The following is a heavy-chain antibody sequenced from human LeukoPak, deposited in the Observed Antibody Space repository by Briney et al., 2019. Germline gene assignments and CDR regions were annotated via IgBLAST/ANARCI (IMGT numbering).Heavy chain of an antibody. V-gene: IGHV1-18*01. CDR1: GYTFTSYG. J-gene: IGHJ4*02. CDR3: ARADIVVVVAATSDFDY. Sequence: EASVKVSCKASGYTFTSYGISWVRQAPGQGLEWMGWISAYNGNTNYAQKLQGRVTMTTDTSTSTAYMELRSLRSDDTAVYYCARADIVVVVAATSDFDYWGQGILVTVSS. CDR2: ISAYNGNT. D-gene: IGHD2-15*01.